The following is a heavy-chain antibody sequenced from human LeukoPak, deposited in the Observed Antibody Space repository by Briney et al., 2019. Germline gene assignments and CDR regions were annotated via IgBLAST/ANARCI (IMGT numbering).Heavy chain of an antibody. CDR1: GFAFESFT. CDR3: AKGLFSAYDKYLDS. Sequence: GGSLRLSCAGSGFAFESFTMTWVRQAPGKGLEWVSLISDTGKDINYADSVRGRFTISRDNTKNSLFLQMDSLRVEDTAIYYCAKGLFSAYDKYLDSWGQGTLVTVSS. J-gene: IGHJ4*02. CDR2: ISDTGKDI. D-gene: IGHD5-12*01. V-gene: IGHV3-21*04.